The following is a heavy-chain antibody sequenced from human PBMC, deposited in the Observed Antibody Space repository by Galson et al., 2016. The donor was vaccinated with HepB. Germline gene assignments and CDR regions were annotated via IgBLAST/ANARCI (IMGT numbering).Heavy chain of an antibody. CDR1: GFTVSSNN. CDR2: FYSSGKT. D-gene: IGHD4-23*01. V-gene: IGHV3-53*01. J-gene: IGHJ4*02. CDR3: VREVYGGALDY. Sequence: SLRLSCAASGFTVSSNNMDWVRQAPGKGLEWVSVFYSSGKTAHADSVEGRFTVSRDTSKNMLYLQVNSLRAEDTAIYYCVREVYGGALDYWGQGTLVSVSS.